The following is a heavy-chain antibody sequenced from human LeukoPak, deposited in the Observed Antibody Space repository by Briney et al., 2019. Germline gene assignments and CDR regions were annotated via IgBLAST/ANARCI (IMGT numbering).Heavy chain of an antibody. CDR2: ISSSGSTI. CDR1: GFTFSSYE. J-gene: IGHJ3*02. V-gene: IGHV3-48*03. D-gene: IGHD2/OR15-2a*01. Sequence: GSLRLSCAASGFTFSSYEMNWVRQAPGKGLEWVSYISSSGSTIYYADSVKGRFTISRDNAKNSLYLQMNSLRAEDTAVYYCARDQNTIAIGAFDIWGQGTMVTVSS. CDR3: ARDQNTIAIGAFDI.